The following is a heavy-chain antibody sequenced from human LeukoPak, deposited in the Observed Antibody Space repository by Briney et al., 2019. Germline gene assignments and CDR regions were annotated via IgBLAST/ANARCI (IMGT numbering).Heavy chain of an antibody. V-gene: IGHV3-30-3*01. CDR2: ISYDGSNK. Sequence: PGGSLRLSCAAPGFTFSSYAMHWVRQAPGKGLEWVAVISYDGSNKYYADSVKGRFTISRDNSKNTLYLQMNSLRAEDTAVYYCARGEAAPTTTFDIWGQGTMVTVSS. CDR3: ARGEAAPTTTFDI. J-gene: IGHJ3*02. CDR1: GFTFSSYA. D-gene: IGHD1-7*01.